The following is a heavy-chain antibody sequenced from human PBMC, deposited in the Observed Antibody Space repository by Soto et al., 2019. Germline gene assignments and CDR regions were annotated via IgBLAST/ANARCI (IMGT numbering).Heavy chain of an antibody. V-gene: IGHV5-10-1*01. D-gene: IGHD6-13*01. Sequence: LGESLKISCKGSGYSFTSYWISWVRQMPGKGLEWMGRIDPSDSYTNYSPSFQGHVTISADKSISTAYLQWSSLKASDTAMYYCARQGIAAAGTFGYYYGMDVWGQGTTVTVSS. CDR3: ARQGIAAAGTFGYYYGMDV. J-gene: IGHJ6*02. CDR2: IDPSDSYT. CDR1: GYSFTSYW.